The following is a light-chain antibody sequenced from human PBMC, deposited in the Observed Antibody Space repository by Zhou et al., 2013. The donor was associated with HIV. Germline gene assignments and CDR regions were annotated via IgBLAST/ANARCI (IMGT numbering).Light chain of an antibody. CDR3: LQYYNWPPSWT. J-gene: IGKJ1*01. V-gene: IGKV3-15*01. Sequence: EIVMTQSPATLSVSPGERATLSCRASQSVSSDLAWYQQKPGQAPRLLIYGTSTRATGIPARFSGSGSGTEFTLTISSLQSEDFAVYYCLQYYNWPPSWTFAKDRRWK. CDR1: QSVSSD. CDR2: GTS.